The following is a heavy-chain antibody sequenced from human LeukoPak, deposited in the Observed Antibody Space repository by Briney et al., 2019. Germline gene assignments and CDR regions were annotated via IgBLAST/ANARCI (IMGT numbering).Heavy chain of an antibody. Sequence: SETLSLTCAVSGYSISSGYYWGWIRQPPGKGLEWIGRIYHYGSTYYNPSLKSRVTISVDPSKNQFSLKLSSVTAADTAVYYCAREFDYRGQGTLVTVSS. CDR3: AREFDY. CDR1: GYSISSGYY. J-gene: IGHJ4*02. V-gene: IGHV4-38-2*02. CDR2: IYHYGST.